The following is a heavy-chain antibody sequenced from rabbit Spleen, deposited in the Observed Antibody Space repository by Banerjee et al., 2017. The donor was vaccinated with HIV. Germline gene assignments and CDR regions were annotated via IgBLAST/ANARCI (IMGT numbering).Heavy chain of an antibody. V-gene: IGHV1S40*01. J-gene: IGHJ6*01. Sequence: QSLEESGGDLVKPGASLTLTCTASGFSFNSDYYMCWVRQAPGKGLEWIACIYAGSFDSTVYASWAKGRFTISKTSSTTVTLQMTSLTVADTATYFCARDTGTSFSSYGMDLWAQGPSSPS. CDR3: ARDTGTSFSSYGMDL. D-gene: IGHD7-1*01. CDR2: IYAGSFDST. CDR1: GFSFNSDYY.